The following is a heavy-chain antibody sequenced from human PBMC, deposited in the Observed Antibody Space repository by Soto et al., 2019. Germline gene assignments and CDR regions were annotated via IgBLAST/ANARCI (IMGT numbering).Heavy chain of an antibody. CDR1: GFTFSSYG. V-gene: IGHV3-33*01. Sequence: QVQLVESVGGVVQPGRSLRLSCAASGFTFSSYGMHWVRQAPGKGLEWVAVIWYDGSNKYYADSVKGRFTISRDNSKNTLYLQMNSLRAEDTAVYYCARAIRCSSTSCSYPVDYWGQGTLVTVSS. J-gene: IGHJ4*02. CDR3: ARAIRCSSTSCSYPVDY. D-gene: IGHD2-2*01. CDR2: IWYDGSNK.